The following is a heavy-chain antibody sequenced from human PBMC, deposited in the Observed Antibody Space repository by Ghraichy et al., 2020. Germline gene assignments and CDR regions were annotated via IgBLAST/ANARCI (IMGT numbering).Heavy chain of an antibody. CDR2: ISASGDIT. J-gene: IGHJ4*02. D-gene: IGHD3/OR15-3a*01. Sequence: GGSLRLSCAASGFTFRTLDMSWVRQAPGKGLEWVSSISASGDITHYADSVKGRFTTSRDNSKSTMSLQLNSLRAEDAAIYYCAKDWTPAFWGQGTVDTVSS. CDR1: GFTFRTLD. V-gene: IGHV3-23*01. CDR3: AKDWTPAF.